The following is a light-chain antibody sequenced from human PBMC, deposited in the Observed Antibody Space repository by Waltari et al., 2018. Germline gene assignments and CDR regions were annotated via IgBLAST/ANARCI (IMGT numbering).Light chain of an antibody. Sequence: QSVLTQPPSVSAAPGQNVTISCSGSPSHIENKYVSWYQKFPGTAPKVLIYDNDKRPSGIPDRFSGAKSGTSATLGITGLQTGDEADYYCGTWDISLNSWVFGGGTKLTVL. CDR2: DND. CDR3: GTWDISLNSWV. V-gene: IGLV1-51*01. CDR1: PSHIENKY. J-gene: IGLJ3*02.